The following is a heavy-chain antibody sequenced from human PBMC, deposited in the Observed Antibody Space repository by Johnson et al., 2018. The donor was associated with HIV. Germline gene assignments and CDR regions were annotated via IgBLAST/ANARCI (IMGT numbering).Heavy chain of an antibody. D-gene: IGHD5-18*01. V-gene: IGHV3-30*04. Sequence: QMLLVESGGGVVQPGRSRRLPCAASGFTFTSYAMHWVRPTPGPGLEWVAFISSDGNGKGYVDSVKGRFTISRDNSRNTLYLQLNSLRAVDTAVYYCARDGRDLVTRGAFDIWGQGTVVTVSS. CDR1: GFTFTSYA. J-gene: IGHJ3*02. CDR2: ISSDGNGK. CDR3: ARDGRDLVTRGAFDI.